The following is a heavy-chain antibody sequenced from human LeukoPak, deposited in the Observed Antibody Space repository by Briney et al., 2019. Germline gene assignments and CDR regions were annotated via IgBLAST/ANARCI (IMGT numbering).Heavy chain of an antibody. CDR3: ARDSYYDSSGYYGTDAFDI. Sequence: GASVKVSCKASGYTFTGYYMHWVRQAPGQGLEWMGWINPNSGGTNYAQKFQGRVTMTRDTSIGTAYMELSRLRSDDTAVYYCARDSYYDSSGYYGTDAFDIWGQGTMVTVSS. D-gene: IGHD3-22*01. V-gene: IGHV1-2*02. CDR1: GYTFTGYY. CDR2: INPNSGGT. J-gene: IGHJ3*02.